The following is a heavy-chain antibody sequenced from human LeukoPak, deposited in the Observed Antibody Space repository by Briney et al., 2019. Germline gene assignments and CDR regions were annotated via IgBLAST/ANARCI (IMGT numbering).Heavy chain of an antibody. CDR2: ISSSSYI. V-gene: IGHV3-21*01. CDR3: ARDGELTVGATGDAFDI. CDR1: GFTFSSYS. J-gene: IGHJ3*02. Sequence: GGSLRLSCAASGFTFSSYSMNWVRQAPGKGLEWVSSISSSSYIYYADSVKGRFTISRDNAKNSLYLQMNSLRAEDTAVYYCARDGELTVGATGDAFDIWGQGTMVTVSS. D-gene: IGHD1-26*01.